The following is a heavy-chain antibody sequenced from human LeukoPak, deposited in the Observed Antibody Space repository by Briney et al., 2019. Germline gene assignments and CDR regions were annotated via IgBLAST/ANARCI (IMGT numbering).Heavy chain of an antibody. CDR2: IYYSGST. CDR3: ARFGYYDSSGYSWYFDL. J-gene: IGHJ2*01. D-gene: IGHD3-22*01. CDR1: GGSISSYY. Sequence: SETLSLTCTVSGGSISSYYWSWIRQPPGKGLEWIGYIYYSGSTNYNPSLKSRVTISVDTSKNQFSLKLSSVTAADTAVYYCARFGYYDSSGYSWYFDLWGRGTLVTVSS. V-gene: IGHV4-59*01.